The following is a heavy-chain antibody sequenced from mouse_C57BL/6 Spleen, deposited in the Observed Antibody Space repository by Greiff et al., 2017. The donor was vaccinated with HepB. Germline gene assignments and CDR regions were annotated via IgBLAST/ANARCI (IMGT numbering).Heavy chain of an antibody. J-gene: IGHJ4*01. V-gene: IGHV1-52*01. CDR2: IDPSDSET. Sequence: VQLQQSGAELVRPGSSVELSCKASGYTFTSYWLHWVKQRPIQGLEWIGNIDPSDSETHYNQKFKDKATLTVDKSSSTAYMQLSSLTSEDSAVYYCARPLYSNFGAMDYWGQGTSVTVSS. CDR1: GYTFTSYW. CDR3: ARPLYSNFGAMDY. D-gene: IGHD2-5*01.